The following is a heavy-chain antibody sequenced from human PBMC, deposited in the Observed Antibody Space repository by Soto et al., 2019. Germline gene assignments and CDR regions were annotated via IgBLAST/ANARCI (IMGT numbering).Heavy chain of an antibody. J-gene: IGHJ4*02. D-gene: IGHD6-13*01. CDR1: GYTFTSYY. Sequence: GASVKVSCKASGYTFTSYYMHWVRQAPGQGLEWMGIINPSGGSTSYAQKFQGRVTITRDTSASTAYMELSSLRSEDTAVYYCARGIAPYYFDYWGQGTLVTVSS. CDR2: INPSGGST. V-gene: IGHV1-46*01. CDR3: ARGIAPYYFDY.